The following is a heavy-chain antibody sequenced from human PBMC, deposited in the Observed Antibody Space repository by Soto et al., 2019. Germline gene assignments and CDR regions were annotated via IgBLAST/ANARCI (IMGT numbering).Heavy chain of an antibody. CDR1: GGSISSGGYS. Sequence: SETLSLTCAVPGGSISSGGYSWGWIRQPPGKGLEWIGYIYHSGSTYYNPSLKSRVTISLDMSRNHFSLNLSSVTAADTAVYYCARDSDYGDYYFDYWGQGTLVTAPQ. J-gene: IGHJ4*02. CDR2: IYHSGST. D-gene: IGHD4-17*01. V-gene: IGHV4-30-2*01. CDR3: ARDSDYGDYYFDY.